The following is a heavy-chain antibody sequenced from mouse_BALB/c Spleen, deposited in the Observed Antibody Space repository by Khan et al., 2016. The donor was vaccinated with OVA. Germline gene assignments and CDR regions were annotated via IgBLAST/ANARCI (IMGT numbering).Heavy chain of an antibody. CDR2: INPNNGGT. D-gene: IGHD2-1*01. V-gene: IGHV1-18*01. CDR3: ARRSNGNYYFDY. CDR1: GYTFTDYN. Sequence: VRLQQSGPELVKPGASVKIPCKASGYTFTDYNMDWVKQSHGKSLEWIGDINPNNGGTIYNQKFKGKATLTVDKSSSTAYMELRSLTSEDTAVYYCARRSNGNYYFDYGGQGTTLTVSS. J-gene: IGHJ2*01.